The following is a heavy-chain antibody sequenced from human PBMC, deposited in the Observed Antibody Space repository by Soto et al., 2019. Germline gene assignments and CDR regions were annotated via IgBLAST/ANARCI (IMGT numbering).Heavy chain of an antibody. J-gene: IGHJ4*02. CDR1: GGSISSYY. Sequence: PSETLSLTCTVSGGSISSYYWSWIRQPPGKGLEWIGYIYYSGSTNYSPALKGRVTISVDTSKNQFSLTLSSVTAADTAVYYCARGTYDYDSSGYLPFDYWGQGTRVTVS. D-gene: IGHD3-22*01. V-gene: IGHV4-59*01. CDR3: ARGTYDYDSSGYLPFDY. CDR2: IYYSGST.